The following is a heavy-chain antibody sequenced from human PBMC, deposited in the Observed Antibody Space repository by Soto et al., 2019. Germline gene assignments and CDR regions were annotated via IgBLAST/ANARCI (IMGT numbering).Heavy chain of an antibody. D-gene: IGHD3-16*01. Sequence: EVRVLDSGGGLVQPGGSLRLNCAASGFGFSNFARAWVRQAPGKGFEWVSVISSGGHTANYADSVKGRFTISRDNYRNTVVLQMNSLRADDTAVYPCAKVRGGGFGDALDYWGQGTLVTVSP. V-gene: IGHV3-23*01. CDR2: ISSGGHTA. CDR1: GFGFSNFA. J-gene: IGHJ4*02. CDR3: AKVRGGGFGDALDY.